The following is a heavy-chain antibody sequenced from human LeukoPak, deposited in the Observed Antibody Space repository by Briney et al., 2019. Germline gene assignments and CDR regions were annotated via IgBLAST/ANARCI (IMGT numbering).Heavy chain of an antibody. Sequence: GGSLRLSCAASGFTFSSYAMHWVRQAPDKGLEWVAVISYDGSNKYYADSVKGRFTISRDNSKNTLYLQMNSLRAEDTAVYYCARDGYKRHFDYWGQGTLVTVSS. D-gene: IGHD5-24*01. CDR3: ARDGYKRHFDY. J-gene: IGHJ4*02. CDR2: ISYDGSNK. V-gene: IGHV3-30*04. CDR1: GFTFSSYA.